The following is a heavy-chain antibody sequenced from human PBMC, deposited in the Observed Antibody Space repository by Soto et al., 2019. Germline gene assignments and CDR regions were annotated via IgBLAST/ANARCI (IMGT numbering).Heavy chain of an antibody. J-gene: IGHJ6*02. Sequence: QVQLQESGPGLVKPSQTLSLTCTVSGGSISSGGYYWSWIRQHPGKGLEWIGYIYYSGSTYYNPSLKSRVTISVDTSKNQFSLKLSSVTAADTAVYYCARGGRGLRGNYYYYYGMDVWGQGTTVTVSS. CDR1: GGSISSGGYY. D-gene: IGHD5-12*01. CDR3: ARGGRGLRGNYYYYYGMDV. V-gene: IGHV4-31*03. CDR2: IYYSGST.